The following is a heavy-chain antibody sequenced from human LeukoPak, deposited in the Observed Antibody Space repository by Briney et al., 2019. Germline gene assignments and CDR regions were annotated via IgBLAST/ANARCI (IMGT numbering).Heavy chain of an antibody. Sequence: SETLSLTCAVSGGSISSSNWWSWVRQPPGKGLEWIGEIYHSGSTNYNPSLKSRVTISVDKSKNQFSLKLSSVTATDTAVYYCAKENVAAALPDNWFDPWGQGTLVTVSS. D-gene: IGHD2-2*01. CDR3: AKENVAAALPDNWFDP. J-gene: IGHJ5*02. V-gene: IGHV4-4*02. CDR1: GGSISSSNW. CDR2: IYHSGST.